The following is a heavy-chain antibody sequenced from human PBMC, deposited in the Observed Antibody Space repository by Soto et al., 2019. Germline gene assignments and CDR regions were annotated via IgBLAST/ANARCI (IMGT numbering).Heavy chain of an antibody. D-gene: IGHD2-15*01. J-gene: IGHJ4*02. CDR2: LQTDGSHP. CDR3: ARGGGPDY. CDR1: GFTFNYYW. Sequence: EVQLVESGGGLVQPGGSLRLSCVASGFTFNYYWMHWVRQAPGKGLMWVSRLQTDGSHPDYADSVKGRFTISRDNGKNTLYLQMNNLRAEDPAVYYCARGGGPDYWGQGTLVTVSS. V-gene: IGHV3-74*01.